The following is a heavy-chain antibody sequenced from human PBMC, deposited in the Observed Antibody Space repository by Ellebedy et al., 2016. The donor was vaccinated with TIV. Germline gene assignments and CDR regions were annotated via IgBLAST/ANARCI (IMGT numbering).Heavy chain of an antibody. J-gene: IGHJ6*02. Sequence: MPSETLSLTCNVSGGSISSTSYYWGWIRQPPGKGLEWIGSIHYSGSTNYNPSLKSRVTISVDTSKNQISLMLSSVTAADTAVYYCARDRMTNYFYGMDVWGHGTTVTVSS. V-gene: IGHV4-39*07. CDR2: IHYSGST. CDR3: ARDRMTNYFYGMDV. CDR1: GGSISSTSYY.